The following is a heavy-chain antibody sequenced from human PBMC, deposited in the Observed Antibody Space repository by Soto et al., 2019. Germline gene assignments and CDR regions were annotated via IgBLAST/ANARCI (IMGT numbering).Heavy chain of an antibody. J-gene: IGHJ4*02. CDR3: ARVISGWNLYYFDY. V-gene: IGHV4-59*01. CDR1: GGSFSGYY. D-gene: IGHD6-19*01. CDR2: ISYSGST. Sequence: PSETLSLTCVVYGGSFSGYYWSWIRQPPGKGLEWIGYISYSGSTNYNPPIKSRVTISVDTSKNQFSLKLSSVTAADTAVYYCARVISGWNLYYFDYWGQGTLVTVSS.